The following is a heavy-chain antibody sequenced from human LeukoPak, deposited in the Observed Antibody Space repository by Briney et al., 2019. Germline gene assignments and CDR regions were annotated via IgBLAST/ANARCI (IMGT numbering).Heavy chain of an antibody. V-gene: IGHV1-2*02. Sequence: ASVKVSCKASEYTFICYYMHWVRQAPGQGLEWMAWINPNSGGTNYAQKFQGRVALTRDTSISTAYMELSRLRSDDTAVYYCARGGDFWSGSDPYGMDVWGQGTTVTVSS. CDR2: INPNSGGT. CDR1: EYTFICYY. D-gene: IGHD3-3*01. CDR3: ARGGDFWSGSDPYGMDV. J-gene: IGHJ6*02.